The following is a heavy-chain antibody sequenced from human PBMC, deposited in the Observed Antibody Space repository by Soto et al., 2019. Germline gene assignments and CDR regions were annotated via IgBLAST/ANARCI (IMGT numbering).Heavy chain of an antibody. CDR2: ISSSSSYI. D-gene: IGHD1-26*01. CDR3: ARSTGGSYFDY. Sequence: PGGSLRLSCAASGFTFSSYSMNWVRQAPGKGLEWVSSISSSSSYIYYADSVKGRFTISRDNAKNSLYLQMNGLRAEDTAVYYCARSTGGSYFDYWGQGTLVTVSS. V-gene: IGHV3-21*01. CDR1: GFTFSSYS. J-gene: IGHJ4*02.